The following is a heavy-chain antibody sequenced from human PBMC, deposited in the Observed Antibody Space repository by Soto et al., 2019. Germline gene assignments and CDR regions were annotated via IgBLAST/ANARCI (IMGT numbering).Heavy chain of an antibody. V-gene: IGHV3-23*01. CDR2: ISGSGGST. D-gene: IGHD6-19*01. Sequence: PWGSLRLSCAASGFTFSSYAMSWVRQAPGKGLEWVSAISGSGGSTYYADSVKGRFTISRDNSKNTLYLQMNSLRAEDTAVYYCAKCMYSSVGSNWFDPWGQGTMVTVSS. J-gene: IGHJ5*02. CDR3: AKCMYSSVGSNWFDP. CDR1: GFTFSSYA.